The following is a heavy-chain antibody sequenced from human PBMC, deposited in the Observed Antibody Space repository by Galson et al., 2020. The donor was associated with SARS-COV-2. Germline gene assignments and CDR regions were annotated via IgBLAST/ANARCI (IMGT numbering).Heavy chain of an antibody. CDR2: ISSSSSTI. CDR1: GFTFSSYS. J-gene: IGHJ5*02. CDR3: AREKHSITMVRGVISRFDP. Sequence: QASETLSLTCAASGFTFSSYSMNWVRQAPGKGLEWVSYISSSSSTIYYADSVKGRFTISRDNAKNSLYLQMNSLRAEDTAVYYCAREKHSITMVRGVISRFDPWGQGTLVTVSS. D-gene: IGHD3-10*01. V-gene: IGHV3-48*04.